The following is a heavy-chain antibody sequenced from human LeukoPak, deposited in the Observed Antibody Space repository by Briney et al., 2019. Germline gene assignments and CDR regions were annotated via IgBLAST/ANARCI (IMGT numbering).Heavy chain of an antibody. CDR2: IYYSGST. D-gene: IGHD3-16*02. J-gene: IGHJ4*02. Sequence: SETLSLTCTVSGGSISSYYWRWIRQPPGKGLEWIGYIYYSGSTNYNPSLKSRVTISVDTSKNQFSLKLSSVTAADTAVYYCARADYDYVWGSYRQITFDYWGQGTLVTVSS. CDR3: ARADYDYVWGSYRQITFDY. CDR1: GGSISSYY. V-gene: IGHV4-59*01.